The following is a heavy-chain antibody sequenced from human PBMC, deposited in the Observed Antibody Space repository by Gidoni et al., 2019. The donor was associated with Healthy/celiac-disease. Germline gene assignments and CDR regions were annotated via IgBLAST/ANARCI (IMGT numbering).Heavy chain of an antibody. CDR3: ARGRITIFGVVPYFDY. Sequence: QVQLQQWGAGLCKPSETLSLTRPVYGGYFSGYYWSRVRQPPGKGLEWIGEINHSRSTTYNPSLKSRVTISVVTSKNQFSLKLSSVTAADTAVYYCARGRITIFGVVPYFDYWGQGTLVTVSS. V-gene: IGHV4-34*01. J-gene: IGHJ4*02. CDR1: GGYFSGYY. CDR2: INHSRST. D-gene: IGHD3-3*01.